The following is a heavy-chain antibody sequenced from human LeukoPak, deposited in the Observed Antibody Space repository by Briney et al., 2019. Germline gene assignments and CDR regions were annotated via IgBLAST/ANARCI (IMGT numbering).Heavy chain of an antibody. V-gene: IGHV3-74*01. CDR3: AKGAYGSGSYSPADI. J-gene: IGHJ3*02. Sequence: GGSLRLSCAASGLTFSTYWMHWVRQAPGKGLVWVSRIDPDGDTYVDSVRGRFTVSRDNAKNTLYLQMNSLRAEDTAVYYCAKGAYGSGSYSPADIWGQGTMVTVSS. CDR2: IDPDGDT. CDR1: GLTFSTYW. D-gene: IGHD3-10*01.